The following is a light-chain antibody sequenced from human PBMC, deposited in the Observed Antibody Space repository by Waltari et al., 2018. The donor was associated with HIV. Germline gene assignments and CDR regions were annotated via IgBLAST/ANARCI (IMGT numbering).Light chain of an antibody. CDR1: TLSTEY. J-gene: IGLJ2*01. CDR2: RDK. CDR3: LSSDSRGVHKF. Sequence: SYGLTQPPSVSVSPGQTARITCSGDTLSTEYGYWYQQKPGQAPVLLIYRDKERSSGIPKRFSGSSSGTTVTLAISGVQAEDEADYYCLSSDSRGVHKFFGGGTKLTVL. V-gene: IGLV3-25*03.